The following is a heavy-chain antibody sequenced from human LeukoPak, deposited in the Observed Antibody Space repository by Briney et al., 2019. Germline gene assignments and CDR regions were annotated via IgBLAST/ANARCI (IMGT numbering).Heavy chain of an antibody. Sequence: SETLSLTCTVSGGSISSSSYYWGWIRQPPGKGLEWIGSIYYSGSTYYNPSLKSRVTISVDTSKNQFSLKLSSVTAADTAVYYCARDDSSGYYPADAFDIWGQGTMVTVSS. J-gene: IGHJ3*02. CDR1: GGSISSSSYY. CDR2: IYYSGST. V-gene: IGHV4-39*07. CDR3: ARDDSSGYYPADAFDI. D-gene: IGHD3-22*01.